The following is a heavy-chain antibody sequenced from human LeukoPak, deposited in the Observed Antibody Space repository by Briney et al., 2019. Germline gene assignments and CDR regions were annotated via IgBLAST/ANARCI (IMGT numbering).Heavy chain of an antibody. CDR1: GYTFTGYY. CDR3: ASEPIYYDILTGYYIDGGRIDY. Sequence: ASVKVSCKASGYTFTGYYMHWVRQAPGQGLEWMGWINPNSGGTNYAQKFQGRVTMTRDTSISTAYMELSRLRSDDTAVYYCASEPIYYDILTGYYIDGGRIDYWGQGTLVTVSS. CDR2: INPNSGGT. D-gene: IGHD3-9*01. V-gene: IGHV1-2*02. J-gene: IGHJ4*02.